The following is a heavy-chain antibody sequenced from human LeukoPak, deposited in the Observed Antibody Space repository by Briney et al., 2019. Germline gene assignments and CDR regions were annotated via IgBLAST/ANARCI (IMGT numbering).Heavy chain of an antibody. CDR2: IYYSGST. D-gene: IGHD6-19*01. V-gene: IGHV4-61*01. J-gene: IGHJ3*02. CDR1: GGSISSGSYY. Sequence: PSETLSLTCTVSGGSISSGSYYWSWIRQPPGKGLEWIGYIYYSGSTNYNPSLKSRVTISVDTSKNQFSLKLSSVTAADTAVYYCARRGYSSGWYGEVAFDIWGQGTMVTVSS. CDR3: ARRGYSSGWYGEVAFDI.